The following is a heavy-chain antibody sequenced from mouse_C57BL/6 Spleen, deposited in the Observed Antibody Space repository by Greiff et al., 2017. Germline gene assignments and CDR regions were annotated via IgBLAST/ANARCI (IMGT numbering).Heavy chain of an antibody. D-gene: IGHD2-1*01. CDR3: ARHGITRYFDY. J-gene: IGHJ2*01. CDR1: GFTFSDYG. CDR2: ISSGSSTI. V-gene: IGHV5-17*01. Sequence: EVHLVESGGGLVKPGGSLKLSCAASGFTFSDYGMHWVRQAPEKGLEWVPYISSGSSTIYYADTVKGRFTISRDNAKNTLFLQMTSLRSEDTAMYYCARHGITRYFDYWGQGTTLTVSS.